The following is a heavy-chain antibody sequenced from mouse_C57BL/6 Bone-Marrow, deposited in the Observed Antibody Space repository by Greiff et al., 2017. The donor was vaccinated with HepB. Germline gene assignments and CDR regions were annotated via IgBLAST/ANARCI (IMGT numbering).Heavy chain of an antibody. CDR3: AKKTQGFAY. Sequence: VKLQESGPGLVQPSQSLSITCTVSGFSLTSYGVHWVRQSPGKGLEWLGVIWRGGSTDYNAAFMSRLSITKANSTSQVFFKMNSLQADDTAIYYCAKKTQGFAYWGQGTLVTVSA. CDR2: IWRGGST. J-gene: IGHJ3*01. CDR1: GFSLTSYG. V-gene: IGHV2-5*01.